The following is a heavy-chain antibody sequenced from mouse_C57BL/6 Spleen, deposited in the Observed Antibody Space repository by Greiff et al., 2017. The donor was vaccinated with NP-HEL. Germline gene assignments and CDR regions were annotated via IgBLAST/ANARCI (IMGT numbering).Heavy chain of an antibody. CDR2: INPSTGGT. CDR1: GYSFTGYY. CDR3: ARSGIYYDYDLDY. D-gene: IGHD2-4*01. V-gene: IGHV1-42*01. Sequence: EVMLVESGPELVKPGASVKISCKASGYSFTGYYMNWVKQSPEKSLEWIGEINPSTGGTTYNQKFKAKATLTVDKSSSTAYMQLKSLTSEDSAVYYCARSGIYYDYDLDYWGQGTTLTVSS. J-gene: IGHJ2*01.